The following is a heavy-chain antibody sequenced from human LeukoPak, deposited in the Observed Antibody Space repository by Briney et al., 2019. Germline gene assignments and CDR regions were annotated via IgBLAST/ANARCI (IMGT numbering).Heavy chain of an antibody. D-gene: IGHD6-19*01. CDR1: GFTFSTYS. CDR2: ITSNGGKT. CDR3: ARWGGRYPFDY. Sequence: GGSLRLSCAASGFTFSTYSMHWVRQAPGKGLEFVSAITSNGGKTYYANSVKGRFTISRDNSKNTLYLQMGSLRTEDMAVYYCARWGGRYPFDYWGREPWSPSPQ. J-gene: IGHJ4*02. V-gene: IGHV3-64*01.